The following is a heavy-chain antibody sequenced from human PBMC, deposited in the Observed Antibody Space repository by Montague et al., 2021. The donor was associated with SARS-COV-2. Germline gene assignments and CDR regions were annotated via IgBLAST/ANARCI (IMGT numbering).Heavy chain of an antibody. CDR3: ARVSVEMATMGVYYYYGMDV. J-gene: IGHJ6*02. D-gene: IGHD5-24*01. Sequence: TLSLTCTVFGGSISSGGYYWSWIRQHPGKGLEWIGYIYYSGSTYYNPSLKSRVTISVDTSKNQFSLKLSSVTAADTAVYYCARVSVEMATMGVYYYYGMDVWGQGTTVTVSS. V-gene: IGHV4-31*03. CDR1: GGSISSGGYY. CDR2: IYYSGST.